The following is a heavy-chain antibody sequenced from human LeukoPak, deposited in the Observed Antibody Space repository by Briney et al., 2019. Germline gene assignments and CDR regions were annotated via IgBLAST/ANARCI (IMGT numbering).Heavy chain of an antibody. CDR3: ARGDFWSGYVRYYMDV. CDR2: INPSGGST. D-gene: IGHD3-3*01. Sequence: GASVKVSCKASGYTFTSYYMHWVRQAPGQGLEWMGIINPSGGSTSYAQKFQGRVTMTRDTSTSTVYMELSSLRSEDTAVYYCARGDFWSGYVRYYMDVWGKGTTVTVSS. J-gene: IGHJ6*03. CDR1: GYTFTSYY. V-gene: IGHV1-46*01.